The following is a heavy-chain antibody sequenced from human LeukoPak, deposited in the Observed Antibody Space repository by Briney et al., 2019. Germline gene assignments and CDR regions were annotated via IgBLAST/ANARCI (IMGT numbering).Heavy chain of an antibody. CDR1: GYTFTGYY. D-gene: IGHD2-2*02. CDR2: INPNSGGT. CDR3: ARDRTVVPAAIFQF. V-gene: IGHV1-2*02. J-gene: IGHJ4*02. Sequence: ASVKVSCKASGYTFTGYYMLWVRQAPGQGLEWMGWINPNSGGTNYAQKFQGRVTMTRDTSISTAYMELSRLRSDDTAVYYCARDRTVVPAAIFQFWGQGTLVTVSS.